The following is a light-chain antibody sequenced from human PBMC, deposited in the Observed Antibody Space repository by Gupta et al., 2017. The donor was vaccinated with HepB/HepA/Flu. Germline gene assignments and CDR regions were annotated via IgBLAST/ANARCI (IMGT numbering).Light chain of an antibody. CDR1: SSNIGKSD. Sequence: QSVLTQPPSVSAAAGQRVTISCSGGSSNIGKSDVAWYQQLPGSAPKLLIYENYKRASGIPDRFSGSKSGTSATLGIXGXQTGDEXNYYCGAWDTSLKIYVFGTETGVTVL. CDR3: GAWDTSLKIYV. V-gene: IGLV1-51*01. CDR2: ENY. J-gene: IGLJ1*01.